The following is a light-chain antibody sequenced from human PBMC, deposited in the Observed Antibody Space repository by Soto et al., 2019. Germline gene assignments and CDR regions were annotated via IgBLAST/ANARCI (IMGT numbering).Light chain of an antibody. J-gene: IGKJ1*01. CDR1: QSVGSY. CDR2: GAS. CDR3: QHYGGQPPWT. Sequence: ENVLTQSPGTLSLSPGERATLSCRASQSVGSYLGWYQKKPGQAPRLLIYGASNRATCIPDRFSGSGSGTDFTLTISRLEPEDFAVYYCQHYGGQPPWTFGQGTKVEIK. V-gene: IGKV3-20*01.